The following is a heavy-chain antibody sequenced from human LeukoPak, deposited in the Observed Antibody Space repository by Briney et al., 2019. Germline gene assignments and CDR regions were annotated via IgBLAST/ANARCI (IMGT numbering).Heavy chain of an antibody. V-gene: IGHV5-10-1*01. CDR2: IHPSESYT. Sequence: GESLKISCKGSGYSFTSYWITWVRQMPGKGLEWMGRIHPSESYTNYSPSFQGHVTISADKSITTAYLQWSSLKASDTAMYYCARLEGGVIVDYWGQGTLVTVSS. CDR3: ARLEGGVIVDY. J-gene: IGHJ4*02. D-gene: IGHD3-16*02. CDR1: GYSFTSYW.